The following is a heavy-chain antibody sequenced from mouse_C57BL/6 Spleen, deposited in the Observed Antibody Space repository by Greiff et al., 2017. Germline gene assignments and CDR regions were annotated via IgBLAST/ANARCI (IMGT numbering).Heavy chain of an antibody. CDR2: ISNGGGST. Sequence: EVKLVESGGGLVQPGGSLKLSCAASGFTFSDYYMYWVRQTPEKRLEWVAYISNGGGSTYYPDTVKGRFTISRDNAKNTLYLQMSRLKSEDTAMYYCARQTTGYFDYWGQGTTLTVSS. V-gene: IGHV5-12*01. CDR3: ARQTTGYFDY. J-gene: IGHJ2*01. D-gene: IGHD1-1*01. CDR1: GFTFSDYY.